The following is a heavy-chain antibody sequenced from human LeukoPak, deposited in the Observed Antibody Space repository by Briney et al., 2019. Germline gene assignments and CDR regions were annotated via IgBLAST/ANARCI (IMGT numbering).Heavy chain of an antibody. J-gene: IGHJ4*02. D-gene: IGHD6-19*01. CDR3: ARTYSSGWGNTHHFDY. CDR1: GFTFRSYA. Sequence: GGSLRLSCAASGFTFRSYAMHWVRQAPGKGLEWVAVISYDGSNKYYADSVKGRFTISRDNSKNTLYLQMNSLRAEDTAVYYCARTYSSGWGNTHHFDYWGQGTLVTVSS. CDR2: ISYDGSNK. V-gene: IGHV3-30*04.